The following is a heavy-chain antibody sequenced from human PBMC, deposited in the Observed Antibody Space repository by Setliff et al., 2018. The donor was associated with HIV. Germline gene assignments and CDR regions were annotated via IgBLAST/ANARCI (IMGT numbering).Heavy chain of an antibody. D-gene: IGHD5-18*01. CDR3: TRLRGYSYGLASYYYYYMDV. V-gene: IGHV3-49*04. J-gene: IGHJ6*03. Sequence: GGSLRLSCTASGFTFGDYAMSWVRQAPGKGLEWVGIVRSKAYGGTTEHAASVKGRFTISRDDSKSIAYLQMNSLKTEDTAVYYCTRLRGYSYGLASYYYYYMDVWGKGTTVTVSS. CDR2: VRSKAYGGTT. CDR1: GFTFGDYA.